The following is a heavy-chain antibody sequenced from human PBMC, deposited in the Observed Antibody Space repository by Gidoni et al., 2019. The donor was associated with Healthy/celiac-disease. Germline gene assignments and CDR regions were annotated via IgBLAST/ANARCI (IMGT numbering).Heavy chain of an antibody. CDR2: INPNSGGT. D-gene: IGHD1-1*01. J-gene: IGHJ4*02. V-gene: IGHV1-2*02. Sequence: QVQLVQSGAEVKKPGASVKVSCTASGYTFTGYYMHWVRQAPGQGLEWMVWINPNSGGTNYAQKFQGRVTMTRDTSISTAYMELSRLRSDDTAVYYCARSPKAGWNQKSEIDYWGQGTLVTVSS. CDR1: GYTFTGYY. CDR3: ARSPKAGWNQKSEIDY.